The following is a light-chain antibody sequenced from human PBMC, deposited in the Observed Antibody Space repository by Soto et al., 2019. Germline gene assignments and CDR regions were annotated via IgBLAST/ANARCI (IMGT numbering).Light chain of an antibody. Sequence: DVQMTQSPSSLSAFVGDRVTITCRANQGIAPYLAWFQQKPGKVPKLLIYATSTLQSGVPSRFSGSGSGTYFTLTISSLQPEDVPTYYCQKYNTAPLTFGGGTKVEIK. V-gene: IGKV1-27*01. J-gene: IGKJ4*01. CDR3: QKYNTAPLT. CDR1: QGIAPY. CDR2: ATS.